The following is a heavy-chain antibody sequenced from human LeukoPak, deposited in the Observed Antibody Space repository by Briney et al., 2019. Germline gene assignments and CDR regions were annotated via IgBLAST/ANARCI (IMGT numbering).Heavy chain of an antibody. D-gene: IGHD3-3*01. V-gene: IGHV1-18*01. CDR3: AREVTIFGVVINGYYFDY. CDR2: ISAYNGNT. J-gene: IGHJ4*02. CDR1: GYTFTSYG. Sequence: GASVKVSCKASGYTFTSYGISWVRQAAGQGLEWMGWISAYNGNTNYAQKLQGRVTMTTDTSTSTAYMELRSLRSDDTAVYYCAREVTIFGVVINGYYFDYWGQGTLVTVSS.